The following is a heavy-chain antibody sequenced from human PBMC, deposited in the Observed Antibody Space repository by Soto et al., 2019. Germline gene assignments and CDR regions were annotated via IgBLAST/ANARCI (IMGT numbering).Heavy chain of an antibody. V-gene: IGHV4-34*01. CDR2: INHSGST. Sequence: SETLSLTCAVCDGSFRRYYWSWIRQPPGKGLEWIGEINHSGSTNYNPSLKSRVTISVDTSKNQFSLKLSSVTAADTAVYYCALFLLRTGAYYIDYWCQQTLVTVSS. CDR3: ALFLLRTGAYYIDY. CDR1: DGSFRRYY. J-gene: IGHJ4*01. D-gene: IGHD7-27*01.